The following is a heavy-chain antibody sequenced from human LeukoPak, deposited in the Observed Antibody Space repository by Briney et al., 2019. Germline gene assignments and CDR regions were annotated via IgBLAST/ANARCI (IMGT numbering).Heavy chain of an antibody. D-gene: IGHD3-10*01. J-gene: IGHJ5*02. V-gene: IGHV4-39*07. CDR1: GGSISSYY. Sequence: SETLSLTCTVSGGSISSYYWGWIRQPPGKGLEWIGSIYYSGSTYYNPSLKSRVTISVDTSKNQFSLKLSSVTAADTAVYYCARVITMVRGARRNWFDPWGQGTLVTVSS. CDR2: IYYSGST. CDR3: ARVITMVRGARRNWFDP.